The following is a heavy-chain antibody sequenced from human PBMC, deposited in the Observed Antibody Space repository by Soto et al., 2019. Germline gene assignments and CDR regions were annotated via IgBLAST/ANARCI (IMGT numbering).Heavy chain of an antibody. D-gene: IGHD4-17*01. CDR3: AKDGVSDGYGDYVGYFDL. CDR1: GFTFSSYG. CDR2: ISYDGSNK. J-gene: IGHJ2*01. Sequence: QVQLVESGVGVVQPGRSLRLSCAASGFTFSSYGMHWVRQAPGKGLEWVAVISYDGSNKYYADSVKGRFTISRDNSKNTLYLQMNSLRAEDTAVYCCAKDGVSDGYGDYVGYFDLWGRGTLVIVSS. V-gene: IGHV3-30*18.